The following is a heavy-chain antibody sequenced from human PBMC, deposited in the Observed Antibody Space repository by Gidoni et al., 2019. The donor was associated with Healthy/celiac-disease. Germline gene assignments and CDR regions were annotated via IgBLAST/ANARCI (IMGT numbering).Heavy chain of an antibody. J-gene: IGHJ4*02. V-gene: IGHV1-3*01. D-gene: IGHD6-13*01. CDR1: GYTFTSYA. CDR2: INAGNGNT. CDR3: ARPPGIAAAAGSDY. Sequence: QVQLVQSGAEGKKPGASVKVSCKASGYTFTSYAMHWVRQAPGQRLEWMGWINAGNGNTKYSQKFQGRVTITRDTSASTAYMELSSLRSEDTAVYYCARPPGIAAAAGSDYWGQGTLVTVSS.